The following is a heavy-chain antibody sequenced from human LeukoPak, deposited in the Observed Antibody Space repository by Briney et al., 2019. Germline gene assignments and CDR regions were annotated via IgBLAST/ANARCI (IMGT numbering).Heavy chain of an antibody. CDR1: GFTFSSYA. Sequence: GGSLRLSCAASGFTFSSYAMSWVRQAPGEGLEWVSAISGSGGSTYYADSVKGRFTISRDNSRNTLSLQMNSLRAEDTAVYYCAKDHLDWGSSFDYWGQGTLVTVSS. CDR2: ISGSGGST. J-gene: IGHJ4*02. CDR3: AKDHLDWGSSFDY. D-gene: IGHD3-9*01. V-gene: IGHV3-23*01.